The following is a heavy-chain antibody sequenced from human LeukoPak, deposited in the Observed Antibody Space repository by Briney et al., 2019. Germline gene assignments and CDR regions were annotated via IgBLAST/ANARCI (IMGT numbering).Heavy chain of an antibody. V-gene: IGHV1-18*01. D-gene: IGHD3-10*01. CDR1: GYTFTSYG. J-gene: IGHJ3*02. CDR2: ISAYNGNT. CDR3: ARTAMVRGVIINGDDAFDI. Sequence: ASVKVSCKASGYTFTSYGISWVRQAPGQGLEWMGWISAYNGNTNYAQKLQGRVTTTTDTSTSTAYMELRSLRSDDTAVYYCARTAMVRGVIINGDDAFDIWGQGTMVTVSS.